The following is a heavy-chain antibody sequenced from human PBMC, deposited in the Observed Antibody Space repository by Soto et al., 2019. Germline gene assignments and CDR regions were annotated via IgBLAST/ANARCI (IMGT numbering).Heavy chain of an antibody. J-gene: IGHJ4*02. D-gene: IGHD3-3*01. CDR2: IYWDDDK. V-gene: IGHV2-5*02. Sequence: QITLNESGPPVVKPAETLTLTCTFSGFSLTTSGVGVGWIRQSPGKAPEWLALIYWDDDKRYSASLKSSLTITKATSKNQVVLTMASVDPADTATYYCAHRILRTVFGLVTTTAIYFDFWGQGTPVVVSS. CDR1: GFSLTTSGVG. CDR3: AHRILRTVFGLVTTTAIYFDF.